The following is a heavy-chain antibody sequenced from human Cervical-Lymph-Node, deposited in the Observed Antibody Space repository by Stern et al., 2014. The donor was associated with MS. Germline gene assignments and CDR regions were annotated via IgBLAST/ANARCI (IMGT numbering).Heavy chain of an antibody. CDR3: ATGLSPPLDY. J-gene: IGHJ4*02. CDR2: INGDGTRP. Sequence: EVQLVESGGGGVQPGGSLRLSCTASGFTFSNYWMHWVRQAPGKGLVWVARINGDGTRPTYADSVKGRFTVSRDNAHNTLYLQTDTLRVEDTAIYYCATGLSPPLDYWGQGTLVIVSS. CDR1: GFTFSNYW. V-gene: IGHV3-74*03. D-gene: IGHD6-19*01.